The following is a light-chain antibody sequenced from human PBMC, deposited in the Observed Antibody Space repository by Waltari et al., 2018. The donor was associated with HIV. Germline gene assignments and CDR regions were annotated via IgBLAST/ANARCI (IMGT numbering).Light chain of an antibody. CDR1: ALPKQF. CDR3: QSADSSGTWV. J-gene: IGLJ3*02. CDR2: QDT. V-gene: IGLV3-25*03. Sequence: SFELTQPPSVSVSPGQTARITCSGDALPKQFAYWYQQKPGQAPVLIIYQDTERPGGLAELFCGSSSVTRVTLTVSGVQAEVEADYFCQSADSSGTWVFGGGTKLTVL.